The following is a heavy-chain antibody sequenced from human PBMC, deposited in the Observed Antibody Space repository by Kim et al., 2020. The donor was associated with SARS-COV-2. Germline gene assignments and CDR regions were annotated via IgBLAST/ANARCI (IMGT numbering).Heavy chain of an antibody. D-gene: IGHD3-22*01. Sequence: GGSLRLSCAASGFTFSSYAMTWVRQAPGKGLEWVSLIFGGGSSTYYADSVKGRFTISRDNSKNTLYLQMNSLRAEDTAVYYCAKIGSSSAYYPGYWGQGTLVTVSS. V-gene: IGHV3-23*03. J-gene: IGHJ4*02. CDR3: AKIGSSSAYYPGY. CDR1: GFTFSSYA. CDR2: IFGGGSST.